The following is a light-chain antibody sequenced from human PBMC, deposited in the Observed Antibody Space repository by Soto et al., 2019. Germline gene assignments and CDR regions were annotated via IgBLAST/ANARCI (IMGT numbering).Light chain of an antibody. V-gene: IGLV1-47*01. CDR2: RNN. J-gene: IGLJ1*01. CDR3: SAWDDSLSGYV. CDR1: SSNIGSNY. Sequence: QSVLTQPPSASGTPGQRVTISCSGSSSNIGSNYVYWYQQLPGTAPKIIIYRNNQRPSGGPDRISGSKSGTSASLAISGLRSEDEDDYYCSAWDDSLSGYVFGTGTKLTVL.